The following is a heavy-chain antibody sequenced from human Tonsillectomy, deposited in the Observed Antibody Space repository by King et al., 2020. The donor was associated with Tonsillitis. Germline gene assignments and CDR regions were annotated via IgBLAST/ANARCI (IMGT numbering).Heavy chain of an antibody. CDR2: IRSSGSTI. Sequence: VQLVESGGGLVQPGGSLRLSCAASGFTFSSYEMNWVRQAPGKGLEWVSYIRSSGSTIYYADSVKGRFTISRDNAKNSLYLQMNSLRAEDTAVYYCARGSRTVAAAGLGVGYWGQGTLVTVSS. J-gene: IGHJ4*02. D-gene: IGHD6-13*01. CDR3: ARGSRTVAAAGLGVGY. CDR1: GFTFSSYE. V-gene: IGHV3-48*03.